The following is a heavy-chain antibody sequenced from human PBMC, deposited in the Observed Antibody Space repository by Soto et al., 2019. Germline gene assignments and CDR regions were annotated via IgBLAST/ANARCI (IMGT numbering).Heavy chain of an antibody. D-gene: IGHD3-22*01. CDR3: ARVYYDSRGPTKYRAFDF. J-gene: IGHJ3*01. V-gene: IGHV3-7*01. CDR2: IKQDGGEE. CDR1: GFIFSDYS. Sequence: QPGGSLRLSCAASGFIFSDYSMSWVRQSPGKGLEGVANIKQDGGEEDYVDSVKGRLTISRDNAKNSLYLQMNSLRAEDTAVYYCARVYYDSRGPTKYRAFDFWGQGTMVTVSS.